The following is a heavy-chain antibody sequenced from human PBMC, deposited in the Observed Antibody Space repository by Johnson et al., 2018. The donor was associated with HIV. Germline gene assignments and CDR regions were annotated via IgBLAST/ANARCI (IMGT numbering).Heavy chain of an antibody. CDR3: AREGGAFYDSSGSLAFDI. CDR2: ISHDGINN. CDR1: GFTFSSYA. D-gene: IGHD3-22*01. J-gene: IGHJ3*02. Sequence: QVQLVESGGGVVQPGRSLRLSCAASGFTFSSYAMHWVRQAPGKGLEWVTLISHDGINNYYADSVKGRFTISKDNSKSTLYVQMNRLTVDDTAVYYCAREGGAFYDSSGSLAFDIWGQGTMVTVSS. V-gene: IGHV3-30-3*01.